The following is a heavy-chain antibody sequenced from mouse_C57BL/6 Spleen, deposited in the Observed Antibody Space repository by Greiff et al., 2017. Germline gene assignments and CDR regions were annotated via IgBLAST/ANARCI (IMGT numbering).Heavy chain of an antibody. CDR3: ARAQLGGNYAMDY. J-gene: IGHJ4*01. CDR2: ISSGSSTI. Sequence: EVHLVESGGGLVKPGGSLKLSCAASGFTFSDYGMHWVRQAPEKGLEWVAYISSGSSTIYYADTVKGRFTISRDNAKNTLFLQMTSLRSEDTAMYYCARAQLGGNYAMDYCGQGTSVTVSS. CDR1: GFTFSDYG. V-gene: IGHV5-17*01. D-gene: IGHD4-1*02.